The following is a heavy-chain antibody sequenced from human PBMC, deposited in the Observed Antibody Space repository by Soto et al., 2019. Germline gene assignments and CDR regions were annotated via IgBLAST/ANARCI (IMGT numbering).Heavy chain of an antibody. Sequence: QVQLVQSGAEVKKPGASVKVSCKASGNTFSNYYIHWVRQAPGQGLEWMGIINPSGGHTTYAQKFLGRVDMTRDTSTGTLDMELTSLRSEDTAVYYCARGGHVVVVTAAFDYWGQGTLVTVSS. V-gene: IGHV1-46*03. CDR3: ARGGHVVVVTAAFDY. CDR1: GNTFSNYY. D-gene: IGHD2-21*02. CDR2: INPSGGHT. J-gene: IGHJ4*02.